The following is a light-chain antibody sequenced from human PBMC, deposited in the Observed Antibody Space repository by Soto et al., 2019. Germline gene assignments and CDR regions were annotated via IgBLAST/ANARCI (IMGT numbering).Light chain of an antibody. CDR1: SSNIGSHT. CDR3: AAWDDSLNGVV. V-gene: IGLV1-44*01. J-gene: IGLJ2*01. Sequence: QSVLTQPPSASGTPGQRATISCSGSSSNIGSHTVNWYQQLPGTAPKLLIYNNNQRPSGVPDRFSGSKSGSSASLAISGLQSEDEADYYCAAWDDSLNGVVFGGGTKLTVL. CDR2: NNN.